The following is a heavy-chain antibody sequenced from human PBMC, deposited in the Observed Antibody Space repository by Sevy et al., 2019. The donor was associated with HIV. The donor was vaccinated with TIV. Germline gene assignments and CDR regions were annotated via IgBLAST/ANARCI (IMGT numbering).Heavy chain of an antibody. CDR2: MWFDGSNT. J-gene: IGHJ4*02. CDR3: ARDLEFYDYGDYGPAFMPDY. D-gene: IGHD4-17*01. CDR1: GFTFSTYG. Sequence: GGSLRLSCAASGFTFSTYGMHWVRQAPGKGLEWVAVMWFDGSNTYYADSVKGRFTIPSDIAKNTLHLQRNSLRAEDTAVYYCARDLEFYDYGDYGPAFMPDYWGQGTLVTVSS. V-gene: IGHV3-33*01.